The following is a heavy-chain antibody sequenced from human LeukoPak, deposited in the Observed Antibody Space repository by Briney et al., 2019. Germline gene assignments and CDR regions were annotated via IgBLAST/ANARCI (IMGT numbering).Heavy chain of an antibody. Sequence: ASVKVSCKASGGTFSSYAISWVRQAPGQGLEWMGGVIVIFGTAKYAQKFQGRVTITADKSTSTVYMELSSLRSEDTAVCYCARDLGIPTYYYDSSGLPFDYWGQGTLVTVSS. D-gene: IGHD3-22*01. CDR1: GGTFSSYA. CDR3: ARDLGIPTYYYDSSGLPFDY. CDR2: VIVIFGTA. J-gene: IGHJ4*02. V-gene: IGHV1-69*06.